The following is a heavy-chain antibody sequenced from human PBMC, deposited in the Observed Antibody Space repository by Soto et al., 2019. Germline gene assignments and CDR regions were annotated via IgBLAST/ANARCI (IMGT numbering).Heavy chain of an antibody. CDR2: IGTAGDT. D-gene: IGHD3-16*02. Sequence: PGGSLRLSCAASGFTFSSYDMHWVRQATGKGLEWVSAIGTAGDTYYPGSVKGRFTISRENAKNSLYLQMNSLRAGDTAVYYCARSPRGWKGSYRPIDYWGQGTLVTVSS. V-gene: IGHV3-13*01. J-gene: IGHJ4*02. CDR1: GFTFSSYD. CDR3: ARSPRGWKGSYRPIDY.